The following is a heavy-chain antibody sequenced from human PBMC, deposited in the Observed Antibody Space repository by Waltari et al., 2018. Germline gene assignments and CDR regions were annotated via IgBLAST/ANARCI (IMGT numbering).Heavy chain of an antibody. Sequence: QVQLVQSGSELKKPGASVKVSCKASGYTFTSYAMTWVRQATGQGLEWMGWINTNTGNPTYAQGFTGRFVFSLDTSVSTAYLQISSLKAEDTAVYYCAREASSGYDYHYYYYGMDVWGQGTTVTVSS. D-gene: IGHD5-12*01. CDR3: AREASSGYDYHYYYYGMDV. V-gene: IGHV7-4-1*02. CDR1: GYTFTSYA. CDR2: INTNTGNP. J-gene: IGHJ6*02.